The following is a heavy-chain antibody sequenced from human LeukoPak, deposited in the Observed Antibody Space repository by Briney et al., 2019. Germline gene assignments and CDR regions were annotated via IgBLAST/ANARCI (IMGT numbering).Heavy chain of an antibody. V-gene: IGHV3-49*04. D-gene: IGHD1-26*01. CDR1: GFTFGDYG. Sequence: PGGSLRLSCTASGFTFGDYGMSWVRQAPGKGLEWVGFIRSKAYGGTTEYAASVKGRFTISRDDSKSIAYLQMNSLKTEDTAVYYCTRSPIKGLTAYSGNYGDWGQGTLVTVSS. CDR2: IRSKAYGGTT. J-gene: IGHJ4*02. CDR3: TRSPIKGLTAYSGNYGD.